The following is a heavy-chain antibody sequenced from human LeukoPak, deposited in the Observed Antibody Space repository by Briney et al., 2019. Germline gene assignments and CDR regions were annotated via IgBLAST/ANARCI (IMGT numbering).Heavy chain of an antibody. J-gene: IGHJ3*02. CDR1: GYTFTSYA. Sequence: ASVKVSCKASGYTFTSYAMHWVRQAPGQRLEWMGWINAGNGNTKYSQKFQGRVTITRDTSASTAYMELSSLGSEDTAVYYCMSSTSSHDAFDIWGQGTMVTVSS. CDR2: INAGNGNT. D-gene: IGHD2-2*01. CDR3: MSSTSSHDAFDI. V-gene: IGHV1-3*01.